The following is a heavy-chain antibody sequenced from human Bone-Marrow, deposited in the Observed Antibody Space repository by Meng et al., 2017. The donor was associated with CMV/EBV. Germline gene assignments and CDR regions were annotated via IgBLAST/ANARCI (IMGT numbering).Heavy chain of an antibody. J-gene: IGHJ5*02. CDR3: ARGRTVDWFDP. CDR2: ISSSSSYI. V-gene: IGHV3-21*01. D-gene: IGHD4-23*01. CDR1: GFTFSSYS. Sequence: GESLKISCAASGFTFSSYSMNWVRQAPGKGLEWVSSISSSSSYIYYADSVKGRFTISRDNAKNSLYLQMNSLRAEDTAVYYCARGRTVDWFDPWGQGTRVTGSS.